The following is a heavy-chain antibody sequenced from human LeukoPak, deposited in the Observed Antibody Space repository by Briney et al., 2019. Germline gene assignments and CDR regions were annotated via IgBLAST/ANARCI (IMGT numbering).Heavy chain of an antibody. Sequence: PGGSLRLSCAASGFTFSNYWMNWVRQAPGKGLQWVANIKEDGSEIYYVDSVKGRFTISRDNAKKLLFLQMNSLRAEDTAIYYCAGDASDAGGDDTTATRPFQNWGQGTLVTVSS. CDR1: GFTFSNYW. V-gene: IGHV3-7*04. CDR3: AGDASDAGGDDTTATRPFQN. CDR2: IKEDGSEI. D-gene: IGHD3-10*01. J-gene: IGHJ1*01.